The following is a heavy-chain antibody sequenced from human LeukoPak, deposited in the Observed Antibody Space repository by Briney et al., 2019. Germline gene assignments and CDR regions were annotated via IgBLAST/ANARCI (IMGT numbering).Heavy chain of an antibody. J-gene: IGHJ5*02. D-gene: IGHD2/OR15-2a*01. V-gene: IGHV3-23*01. CDR1: GFTFTTSG. CDR2: IIGSGSST. Sequence: GGSLRLSCEASGFTFTTSGMSWVRQAPGKGLEWVSAIIGSGSSTFYAGSVKGRFTISRDNSKNTLYLQMNSLRAEDTAIYYCAKSSGYYGPWGQGTLVTVSS. CDR3: AKSSGYYGP.